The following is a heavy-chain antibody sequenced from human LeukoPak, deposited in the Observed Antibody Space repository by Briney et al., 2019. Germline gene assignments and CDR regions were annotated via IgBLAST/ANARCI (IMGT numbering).Heavy chain of an antibody. Sequence: GGSLRLSCAASGFTFSTYTMNWVRQAPGKGLEWVSSISSSSSYIYYADSVKVRFTISRDNAKNSLYLQMNSLRAEDTAVYYCARKPYDSSGYSYDWGQGTLVTVSS. D-gene: IGHD3-22*01. CDR2: ISSSSSYI. J-gene: IGHJ4*02. CDR1: GFTFSTYT. V-gene: IGHV3-21*01. CDR3: ARKPYDSSGYSYD.